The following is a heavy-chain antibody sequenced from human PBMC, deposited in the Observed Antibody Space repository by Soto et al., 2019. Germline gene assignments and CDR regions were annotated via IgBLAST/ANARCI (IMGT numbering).Heavy chain of an antibody. D-gene: IGHD6-19*01. J-gene: IGHJ4*02. CDR3: AREAGSGWYFDY. CDR1: GFTFSSYA. V-gene: IGHV3-30-3*01. CDR2: ISYDGSNK. Sequence: QVQLVECGGGVVQPGRSLRLSCAASGFTFSSYAMHWVRQAPGKGLEWVAVISYDGSNKYYADSVKGRFTISRDNSKNTLYLQMNSLRAEDTAVYYCAREAGSGWYFDYWGQGTLVTVSS.